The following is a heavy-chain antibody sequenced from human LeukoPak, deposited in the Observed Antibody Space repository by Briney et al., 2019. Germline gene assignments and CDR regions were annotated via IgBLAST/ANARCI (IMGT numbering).Heavy chain of an antibody. CDR2: ITSDGSTS. J-gene: IGHJ4*02. CDR3: ASPKPDY. Sequence: PGGSLRLSCAASGFTFRSWYMYWVQQRPGKGLEWLCRITSDGSTSYYADSVRGRFTISRDNAKNTLYLQMNSLTDEDTAVYYCASPKPDYWGQGTLVTVSS. CDR1: GFTFRSWY. V-gene: IGHV3-74*01.